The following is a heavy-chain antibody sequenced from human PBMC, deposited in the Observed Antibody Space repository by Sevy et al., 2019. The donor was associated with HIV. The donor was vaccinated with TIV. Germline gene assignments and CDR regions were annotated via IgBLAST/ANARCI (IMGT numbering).Heavy chain of an antibody. D-gene: IGHD2-21*01. CDR3: ASLPHINYYYGMYV. Sequence: GGSLRLSCAASGFTVSSNYMSWVRQAPGKGLEWVSVIYSGGSTYYADSVKGRFTISRDNSKNTLYLQMNSLRAEDTAVYYCASLPHINYYYGMYVWGQGTTVTVSS. V-gene: IGHV3-53*01. J-gene: IGHJ6*02. CDR1: GFTVSSNY. CDR2: IYSGGST.